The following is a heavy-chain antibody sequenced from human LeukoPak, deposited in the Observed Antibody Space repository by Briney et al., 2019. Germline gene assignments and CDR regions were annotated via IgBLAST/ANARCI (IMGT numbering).Heavy chain of an antibody. CDR1: GFTFSSYW. Sequence: GGSLRLSCAASGFTFSSYWMSWVRQAPGKGLEWVANIKQDGSEKYYVDSVKGRFTISRDSAKNSLYLQMNSLRAEDTAVYYCARDSVLGALGYWGQGTLVTVSS. D-gene: IGHD3-16*01. CDR2: IKQDGSEK. V-gene: IGHV3-7*01. CDR3: ARDSVLGALGY. J-gene: IGHJ4*02.